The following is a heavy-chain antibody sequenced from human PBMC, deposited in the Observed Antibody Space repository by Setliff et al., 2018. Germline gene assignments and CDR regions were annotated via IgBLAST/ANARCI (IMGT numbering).Heavy chain of an antibody. Sequence: PSETLSLTCNVSGDSISAASIMAWIRQPPGKGLEFIGYVYYSGAAKYDPSLKSRVTMSVDVSKSQFSLRLSSVTAADTAVYYCARKVEQWLTPHFDYWGQGALVTVSS. V-gene: IGHV4-59*01. CDR2: VYYSGAA. J-gene: IGHJ4*02. CDR3: ARKVEQWLTPHFDY. CDR1: GDSISAAS. D-gene: IGHD6-19*01.